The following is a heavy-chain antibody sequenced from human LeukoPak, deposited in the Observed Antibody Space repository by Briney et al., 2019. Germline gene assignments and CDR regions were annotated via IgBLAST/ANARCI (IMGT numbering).Heavy chain of an antibody. CDR1: GGSISSGDYY. Sequence: SETLSLTCTVSGGSISSGDYYWSWIRQPPGKGLEWIGYIYYSGSTYYNPSLKSRVTISVDTSKNQFSLKLSSVTAADTAVYYCARDVVVPADNYYYMDVWGKGTTVTVSS. D-gene: IGHD2-2*01. V-gene: IGHV4-30-4*08. J-gene: IGHJ6*03. CDR3: ARDVVVPADNYYYMDV. CDR2: IYYSGST.